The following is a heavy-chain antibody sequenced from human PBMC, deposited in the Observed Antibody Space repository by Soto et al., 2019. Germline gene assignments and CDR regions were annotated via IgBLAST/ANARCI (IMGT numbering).Heavy chain of an antibody. CDR3: ARVLPGIAAAYDAFDV. D-gene: IGHD6-13*01. Sequence: SETLSLTCTVSGDSVISATYYWSWIRQPPGKGLEWIGYIYYDGGTTYKSSLKSRVTISTDTSRSQLSLQLTSATPADTAVYYCARVLPGIAAAYDAFDVWGQGTMVTVSS. CDR2: IYYDGGT. CDR1: GDSVISATYY. V-gene: IGHV4-61*01. J-gene: IGHJ3*01.